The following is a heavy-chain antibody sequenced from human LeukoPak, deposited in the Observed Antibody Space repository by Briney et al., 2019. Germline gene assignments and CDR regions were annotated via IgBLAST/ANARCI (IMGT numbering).Heavy chain of an antibody. CDR3: ARGRGLVRYYYYYMDV. Sequence: ATVKVSFKASVYTFTSYDINWVRQATGRGLEWMGWMNPNSGNTGYAHKFQGRVTMTRNTSISTAYMELSSLRSEDTAVYYCARGRGLVRYYYYYMDVWGKGTTVTVSS. CDR2: MNPNSGNT. J-gene: IGHJ6*03. V-gene: IGHV1-8*01. CDR1: VYTFTSYD. D-gene: IGHD6-19*01.